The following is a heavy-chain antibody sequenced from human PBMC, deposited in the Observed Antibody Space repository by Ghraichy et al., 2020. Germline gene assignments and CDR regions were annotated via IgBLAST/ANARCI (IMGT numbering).Heavy chain of an antibody. Sequence: SETLSLTCTVSGGSVSSGSYYWSWIRQPPGKGLEWIGYIYYSGSTNYNPSLKSRVTISVDTSKNQFSLKLSSVTAADTAVYYCARGSYYYDSSGYYLFDYWGQGTLVTVSS. D-gene: IGHD3-22*01. J-gene: IGHJ4*02. CDR2: IYYSGST. CDR3: ARGSYYYDSSGYYLFDY. V-gene: IGHV4-61*01. CDR1: GGSVSSGSYY.